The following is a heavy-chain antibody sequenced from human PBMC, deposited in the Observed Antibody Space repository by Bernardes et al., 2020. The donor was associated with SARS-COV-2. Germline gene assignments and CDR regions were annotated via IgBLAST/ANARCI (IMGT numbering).Heavy chain of an antibody. V-gene: IGHV5-10-1*01. J-gene: IGHJ3*02. CDR3: ARHSTVDWREFGFHI. CDR1: GHSFLNSW. CDR2: IDPSNSYT. D-gene: IGHD3-9*01. Sequence: GESLKISCKGSGHSFLNSWISWVRLKPGQGLEWMGRIDPSNSYTNYGPSLEGHVTISADQSISTAYLQWGSLRASDTAMYYCARHSTVDWREFGFHIWGQGTLVTVSS.